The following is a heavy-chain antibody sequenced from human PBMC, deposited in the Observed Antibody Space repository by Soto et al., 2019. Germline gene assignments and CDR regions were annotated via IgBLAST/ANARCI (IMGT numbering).Heavy chain of an antibody. Sequence: ASVKVSCKASGYTFTSYGISWVRQAPGQGLEWMGWISAYNGNTNYAQKLQGRVTMTTDTSTSTAYMELRSLRSDDTAVYYCARDENYDYFWGIYRHSFDYWGQEPLVPVSS. D-gene: IGHD3-16*02. J-gene: IGHJ4*02. V-gene: IGHV1-18*01. CDR3: ARDENYDYFWGIYRHSFDY. CDR1: GYTFTSYG. CDR2: ISAYNGNT.